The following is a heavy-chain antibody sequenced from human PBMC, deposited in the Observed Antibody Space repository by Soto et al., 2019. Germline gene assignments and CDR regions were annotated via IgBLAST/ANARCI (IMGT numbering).Heavy chain of an antibody. V-gene: IGHV3-49*03. CDR3: TRVGNYYDSSGYYFDY. CDR2: IRSKAYGGTT. Sequence: GGSLRLSCTASGFTFGDYAMSWFRQAPGKGLEWVGFIRSKAYGGTTEYAASVKGRFTISRDDSKSIAYLQMNSLKTEDTAVYYCTRVGNYYDSSGYYFDYWGQGTLVTVSS. CDR1: GFTFGDYA. D-gene: IGHD3-22*01. J-gene: IGHJ4*02.